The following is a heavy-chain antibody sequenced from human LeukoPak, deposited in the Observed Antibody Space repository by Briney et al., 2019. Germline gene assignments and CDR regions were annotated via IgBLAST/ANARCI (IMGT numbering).Heavy chain of an antibody. V-gene: IGHV3-21*01. CDR1: GFTFSIYS. D-gene: IGHD4-23*01. CDR3: VRDTGGGDSVF. J-gene: IGHJ4*02. Sequence: GGSLRLSCVASGFTFSIYSMNWVRQAPGKGLEWVSSITRDSDSLYYADSLKGRFTISRDNAKNSLYLQMSSLRAEDTAVYYCVRDTGGGDSVFWGQGTLVTVSS. CDR2: ITRDSDSL.